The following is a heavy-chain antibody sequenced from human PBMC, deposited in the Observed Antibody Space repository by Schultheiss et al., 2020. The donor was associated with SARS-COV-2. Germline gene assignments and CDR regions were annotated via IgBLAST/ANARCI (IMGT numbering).Heavy chain of an antibody. CDR2: IKQDGSEK. CDR1: GFTFSSYW. D-gene: IGHD2-15*01. J-gene: IGHJ3*02. V-gene: IGHV3-7*01. CDR3: ARGYCSGGSCYFPDAFDI. Sequence: GGSLRLSCAASGFTFSSYWMSWVRQAPGKGLEWVANIKQDGSEKYYVDSVKGRFTISRDNAKNSLYLQMNSLRAEDTAVYYCARGYCSGGSCYFPDAFDIWGQGTMVTVSS.